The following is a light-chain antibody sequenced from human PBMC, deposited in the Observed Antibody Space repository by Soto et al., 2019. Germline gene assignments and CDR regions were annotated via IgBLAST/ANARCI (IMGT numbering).Light chain of an antibody. CDR1: KLGDKY. CDR2: QDT. J-gene: IGLJ2*01. Sequence: SYELTQPTSVSVSPGQTASITCSGDKLGDKYACWYQQKPGQSPVLVIYQDTNRPSGIPERFSGSNSGNTATLTISGTQAMDEADYYCQAWDSGTAVVFGGGTKLTVL. V-gene: IGLV3-1*01. CDR3: QAWDSGTAVV.